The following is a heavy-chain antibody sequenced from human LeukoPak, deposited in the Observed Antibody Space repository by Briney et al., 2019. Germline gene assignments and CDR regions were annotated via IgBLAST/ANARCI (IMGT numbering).Heavy chain of an antibody. CDR1: GFTFSSYS. J-gene: IGHJ4*02. D-gene: IGHD3-10*01. V-gene: IGHV3-21*01. CDR3: ARDRYDGSGFDY. Sequence: GGSLRLSCAASGFTFSSYSRNWVRQAPGKGLEWVSSISSSSSYIYYADSVKGRFTISRDNAKNSLYLQMNSLRAEDTAVYYCARDRYDGSGFDYWGQGTLVTVSS. CDR2: ISSSSSYI.